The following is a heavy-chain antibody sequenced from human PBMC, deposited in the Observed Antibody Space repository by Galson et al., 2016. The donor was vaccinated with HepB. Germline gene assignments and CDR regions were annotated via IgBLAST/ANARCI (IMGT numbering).Heavy chain of an antibody. J-gene: IGHJ4*02. V-gene: IGHV3-30*03. Sequence: SLRLSCAASGFTFGYYGMHWVRQAPGKGLEWVAVISHHGSYKYFADSVKGRFAISRDNTENSLFLQMTGLRAEDTAVYYCARGAPHSPRGMDYWGQGALVTVAS. CDR3: ARGAPHSPRGMDY. CDR1: GFTFGYYG. D-gene: IGHD1-1*01. CDR2: ISHHGSYK.